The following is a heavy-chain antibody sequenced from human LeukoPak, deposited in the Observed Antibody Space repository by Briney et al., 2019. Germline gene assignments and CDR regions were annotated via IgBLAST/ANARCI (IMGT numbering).Heavy chain of an antibody. CDR1: GFTFSTYA. J-gene: IGHJ4*02. Sequence: GGSLRLSCAASGFTFSTYAMSWVRQAPGKGLEWVSAIGGSGGSTYYADSVKGRFTISRDNSKNTLYLQMNSLRAEDTAVYYCARDYGGNPRGGYWGQGTLVTVSS. D-gene: IGHD4-23*01. V-gene: IGHV3-23*01. CDR2: IGGSGGST. CDR3: ARDYGGNPRGGY.